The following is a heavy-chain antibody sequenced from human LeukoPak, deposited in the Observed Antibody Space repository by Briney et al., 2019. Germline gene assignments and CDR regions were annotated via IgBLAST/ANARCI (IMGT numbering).Heavy chain of an antibody. J-gene: IGHJ4*02. Sequence: SETLSLTCTVSGGSISSYYWSWIRQPPGKGLEWIGYIYYSGSTNYNPSLKTRVTISVDTSKNQFSLKLSSVTAADTAVYYCARLSGARIAAAGLFDYWGQGTLVTVSS. CDR2: IYYSGST. D-gene: IGHD6-13*01. CDR3: ARLSGARIAAAGLFDY. CDR1: GGSISSYY. V-gene: IGHV4-59*08.